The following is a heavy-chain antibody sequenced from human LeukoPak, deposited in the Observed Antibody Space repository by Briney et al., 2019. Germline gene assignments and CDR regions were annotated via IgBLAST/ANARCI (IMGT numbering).Heavy chain of an antibody. CDR2: IYYSGST. Sequence: SETLSLTCTVSGGSVSSYYWSWIRQPPGKGLEWSGYIYYSGSTNYNPSLKSRVTISVDTSKNQFSLKPSSVTAADTAVYYCARAQSLSRYYYYYMDVWGKGTTVTISS. CDR3: ARAQSLSRYYYYYMDV. V-gene: IGHV4-59*02. CDR1: GGSVSSYY. J-gene: IGHJ6*03.